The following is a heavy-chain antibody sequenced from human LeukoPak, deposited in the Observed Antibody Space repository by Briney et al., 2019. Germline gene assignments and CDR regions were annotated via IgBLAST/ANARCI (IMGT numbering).Heavy chain of an antibody. CDR3: ARPLALLYYYDSSGYFSRPLGY. CDR2: ISSSGSTI. Sequence: GGTLRLSCAASGFTFSSYGMSWVRQAPGKGLEWVSYISSSGSTIYYADSVKGRFTISRDNAKNSLYLQMNSLRAEDTAVYYCARPLALLYYYDSSGYFSRPLGYWGQGTLVTVSS. CDR1: GFTFSSYG. D-gene: IGHD3-22*01. V-gene: IGHV3-48*04. J-gene: IGHJ4*02.